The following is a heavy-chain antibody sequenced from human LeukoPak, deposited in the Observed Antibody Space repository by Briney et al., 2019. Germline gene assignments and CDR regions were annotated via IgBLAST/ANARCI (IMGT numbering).Heavy chain of an antibody. CDR3: ARDGSKGGTMIVVAY. CDR2: ISYDGSNK. J-gene: IGHJ4*02. V-gene: IGHV3-30-3*01. D-gene: IGHD3-22*01. Sequence: PGGSLRLSCAASGFTFSSYAMHWVRQAPGKGLEWVAVISYDGSNKYYADSVKGRFTISRDNSKNTLYLQTNSLRAEDTAVYYCARDGSKGGTMIVVAYWGLGTLVTVSS. CDR1: GFTFSSYA.